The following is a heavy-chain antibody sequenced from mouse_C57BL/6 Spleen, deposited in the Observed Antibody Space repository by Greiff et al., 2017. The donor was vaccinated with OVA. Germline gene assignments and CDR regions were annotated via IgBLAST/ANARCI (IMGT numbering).Heavy chain of an antibody. CDR3: ARGNWDGPFDY. CDR2: IYPGDGDT. Sequence: VQLQQSGPELVKPGASVKISCKASGYAFSSSWMNWVKPRPGTGLEWIGRIYPGDGDTNYNGKFKGKATLTADKSSSTAYMQLSSLTSEDSAVYFCARGNWDGPFDYWGQGTTLTVSS. J-gene: IGHJ2*01. V-gene: IGHV1-82*01. CDR1: GYAFSSSW. D-gene: IGHD4-1*01.